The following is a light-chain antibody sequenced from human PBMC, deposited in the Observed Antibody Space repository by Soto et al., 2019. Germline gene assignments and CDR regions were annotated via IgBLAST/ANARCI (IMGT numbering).Light chain of an antibody. CDR1: SSNIGSNT. Sequence: HSVLTQPPSASRTPGQRVTISCSGSSSNIGSNTVNWYQQLPGTAPKLLIYSNNQRPSGVPDRFSGSKSGTSASLAISGLQSEDEADYYCAAWDDSLNGFYVFGTGTKVTVL. J-gene: IGLJ1*01. V-gene: IGLV1-44*01. CDR2: SNN. CDR3: AAWDDSLNGFYV.